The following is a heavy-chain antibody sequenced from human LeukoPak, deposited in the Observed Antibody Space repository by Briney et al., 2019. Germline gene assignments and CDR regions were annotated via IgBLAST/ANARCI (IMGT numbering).Heavy chain of an antibody. D-gene: IGHD3-10*01. J-gene: IGHJ4*02. Sequence: ASVKVSCKASGYTFTSYGISWVRQAPGQGLEWMGWMNPKTGNTGYAQKFQGRVTMTRNTSISTAYMELSSLRSEDTAVYYCARSRTMVRGVINPDYWGQGTLITVSS. V-gene: IGHV1-8*02. CDR1: GYTFTSYG. CDR2: MNPKTGNT. CDR3: ARSRTMVRGVINPDY.